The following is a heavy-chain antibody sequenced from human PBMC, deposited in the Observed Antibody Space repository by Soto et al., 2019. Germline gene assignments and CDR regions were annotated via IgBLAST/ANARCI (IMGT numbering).Heavy chain of an antibody. CDR1: GFTFSSYA. Sequence: GGSLRLSCAASGFTFSSYAMHWVRQAPGKGLEWVAVISYDGSNKYYADSVKGRFTISRDNSKNTLYLQMNSLRAEDTAVYYCARDLGMGYCSSTSCYAVDYWGQGTLVTVSS. CDR2: ISYDGSNK. V-gene: IGHV3-30-3*01. D-gene: IGHD2-2*01. CDR3: ARDLGMGYCSSTSCYAVDY. J-gene: IGHJ4*02.